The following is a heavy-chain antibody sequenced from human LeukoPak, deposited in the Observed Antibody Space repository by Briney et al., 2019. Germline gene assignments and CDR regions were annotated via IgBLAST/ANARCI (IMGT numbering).Heavy chain of an antibody. Sequence: ASVKVSCKACGYTFTGYYMHWVRKDPGQGLESMGWINPNSGGTNYAQKFQGWVTMTRDTSISTAYMELSRLRSDDTAVYYCARVPYSSSWWYFDLWGRGTLVTVSS. CDR2: INPNSGGT. J-gene: IGHJ2*01. V-gene: IGHV1-2*04. D-gene: IGHD6-13*01. CDR3: ARVPYSSSWWYFDL. CDR1: GYTFTGYY.